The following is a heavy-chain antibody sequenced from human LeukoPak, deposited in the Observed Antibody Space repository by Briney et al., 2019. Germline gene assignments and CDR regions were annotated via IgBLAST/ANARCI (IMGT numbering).Heavy chain of an antibody. Sequence: SETLSLTCAVYGGSFSGYYWSWIRQPPGKGLEWIGEINHSGSTNYNPSLKGRVTISVDTSKNQFSLKLSSVTAADTAVYYCARPLSCGGSMDVWGQGTTVTVSS. D-gene: IGHD2-15*01. CDR3: ARPLSCGGSMDV. CDR1: GGSFSGYY. V-gene: IGHV4-34*01. J-gene: IGHJ6*02. CDR2: INHSGST.